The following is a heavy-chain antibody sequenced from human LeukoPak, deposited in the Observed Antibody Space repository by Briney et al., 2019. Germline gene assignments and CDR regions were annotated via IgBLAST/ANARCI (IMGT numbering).Heavy chain of an antibody. Sequence: ASVKVSCKASGYTLTNFGISWVRQAPGQGLEWMGWISAYNGNTNYAQKFQGRVTMTTDTSTSTAYMELRSLRSDDTAMYYCAREEQFYYMDVWGKGTTVTVSS. CDR3: AREEQFYYMDV. J-gene: IGHJ6*03. D-gene: IGHD1/OR15-1a*01. CDR1: GYTLTNFG. CDR2: ISAYNGNT. V-gene: IGHV1-18*01.